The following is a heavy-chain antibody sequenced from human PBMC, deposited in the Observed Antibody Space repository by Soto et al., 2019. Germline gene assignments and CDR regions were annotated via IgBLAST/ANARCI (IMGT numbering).Heavy chain of an antibody. J-gene: IGHJ4*02. CDR3: ARDSRYCSGGSCYDWGFDY. CDR1: GFSISSYY. V-gene: IGHV4-59*01. CDR2: IYYSGST. D-gene: IGHD2-15*01. Sequence: SETLSLTCTVSGFSISSYYWSWIRQPPGKGLEWIGYIYYSGSTNYNPSLKSRVTISVDTSKNQFSLKLSSVTAADTAVYYCARDSRYCSGGSCYDWGFDYWGQGTLVTVSS.